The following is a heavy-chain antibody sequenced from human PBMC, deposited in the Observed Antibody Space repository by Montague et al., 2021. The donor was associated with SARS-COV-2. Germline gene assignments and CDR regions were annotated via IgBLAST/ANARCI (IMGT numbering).Heavy chain of an antibody. V-gene: IGHV4-39*01. CDR2: IYYSGST. D-gene: IGHD3-22*01. CDR3: ASPTYYYDSSGSDAFDI. Sequence: SETLSLTCTVSGGSISSSSYYWGWIRQPPGKGLEWIGSIYYSGSTYYNPSLKSRVTISADTSKNQFSLKLSSVAAADTAVYYCASPTYYYDSSGSDAFDIWGQGTMVTVSS. J-gene: IGHJ3*02. CDR1: GGSISSSSYY.